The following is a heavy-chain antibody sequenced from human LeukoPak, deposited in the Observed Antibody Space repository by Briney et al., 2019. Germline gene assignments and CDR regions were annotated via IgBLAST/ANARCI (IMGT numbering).Heavy chain of an antibody. CDR2: IYYSGST. J-gene: IGHJ6*02. CDR1: GASVSNYY. V-gene: IGHV4-59*02. D-gene: IGHD3-10*01. CDR3: ATSASGSRPIYYSGMDV. Sequence: PSETLSLTCTVSGASVSNYYWSWIRQPPGKGLEWMAYIYYSGSTKYNPSLESRVTISIDTSKNQFSLQLNSVTAADTAVYYCATSASGSRPIYYSGMDVWGQGTTVTVSS.